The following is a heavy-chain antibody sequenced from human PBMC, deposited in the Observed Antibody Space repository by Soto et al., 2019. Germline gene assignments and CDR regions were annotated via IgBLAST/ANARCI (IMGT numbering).Heavy chain of an antibody. CDR2: ISSSSSTI. CDR3: AREHSYNWNDGCCYMDV. J-gene: IGHJ6*03. D-gene: IGHD1-20*01. Sequence: QHGGSLRLSCAASGFTFSSYSMNWVRQAPGKGLEWVSYISSSSSTIYYADSVKGRFTISRDNAKNSLYLQMNSLRAEDTAVYYCAREHSYNWNDGCCYMDVWGKGTTVTVSS. V-gene: IGHV3-48*01. CDR1: GFTFSSYS.